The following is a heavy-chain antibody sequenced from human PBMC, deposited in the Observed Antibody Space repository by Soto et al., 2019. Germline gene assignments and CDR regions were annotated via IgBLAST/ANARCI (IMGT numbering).Heavy chain of an antibody. Sequence: VGSLRLSCAASGFTFSSYAMSWVRQAPGKGLEWVSAISGSGGSTYYAYSVKGRFTISRDNSKNTLYLQMNSLRAEDTAVYYCASQLTYSSSSSDYWGQGTLVTVSS. CDR2: ISGSGGST. CDR1: GFTFSSYA. D-gene: IGHD6-6*01. V-gene: IGHV3-23*01. CDR3: ASQLTYSSSSSDY. J-gene: IGHJ4*02.